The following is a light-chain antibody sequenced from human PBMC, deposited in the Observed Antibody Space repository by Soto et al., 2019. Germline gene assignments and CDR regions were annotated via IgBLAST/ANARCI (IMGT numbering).Light chain of an antibody. CDR2: QAS. CDR3: QQYYTYPYT. CDR1: HSISVW. Sequence: DIQMTQSPSTLSSSVGDRVTITCRASHSISVWLAWYQQKPGKAPKLLIYQASTLESGVRSRFSRRGSATAFTLTISSLEPDDFATYYCQQYYTYPYTFGQGTKLEIK. J-gene: IGKJ2*01. V-gene: IGKV1-5*03.